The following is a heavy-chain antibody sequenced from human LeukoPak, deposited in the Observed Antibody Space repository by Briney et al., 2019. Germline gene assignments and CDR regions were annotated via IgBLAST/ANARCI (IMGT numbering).Heavy chain of an antibody. CDR1: GYTFTSYG. CDR2: ISAYNGNT. Sequence: ASVKVSCKASGYTFTSYGISRVRQAPGQGLEWMGWISAYNGNTNYAQKLQGRVTMTTDTSTSTAYMELRSLRSDDTAVYYCARSKSFWSGYYTGFDYWGQGTLVTVSS. CDR3: ARSKSFWSGYYTGFDY. J-gene: IGHJ4*02. V-gene: IGHV1-18*01. D-gene: IGHD3-3*01.